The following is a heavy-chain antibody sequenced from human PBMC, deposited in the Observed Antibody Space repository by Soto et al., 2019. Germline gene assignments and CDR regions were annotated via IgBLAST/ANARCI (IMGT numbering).Heavy chain of an antibody. V-gene: IGHV4-59*01. CDR1: GGSISSYY. CDR2: IYYSGST. J-gene: IGHJ1*01. CDR3: ARFVSKFSYDYTSGYRYIPEYFQH. Sequence: PSETLSLTCTVSGGSISSYYWSWIRQPPGKGLEWIGYIYYSGSTNYNPSLKSRVTISVDASKNQFSLKLSSVTAADTAMYYCARFVSKFSYDYTSGYRYIPEYFQHWGQGTLVTVSS. D-gene: IGHD3-22*01.